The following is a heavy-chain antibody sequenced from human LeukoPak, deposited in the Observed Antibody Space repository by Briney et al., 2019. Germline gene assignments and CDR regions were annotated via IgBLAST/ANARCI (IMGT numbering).Heavy chain of an antibody. D-gene: IGHD2-21*01. Sequence: GGSLRLSCTASGLTFSSSGMHWVRQAPGKGLDWVSLINHDGTNTFYADSVKGRFTISRDNSKNTLYLQMNSLRAEDTAVYYCAKDLYSYLGAFDIWGQGTMVTVSS. CDR3: AKDLYSYLGAFDI. J-gene: IGHJ3*02. CDR2: INHDGTNT. CDR1: GLTFSSSG. V-gene: IGHV3-30*02.